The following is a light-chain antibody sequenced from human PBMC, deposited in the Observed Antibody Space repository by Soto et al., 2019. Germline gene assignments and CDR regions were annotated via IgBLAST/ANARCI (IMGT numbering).Light chain of an antibody. V-gene: IGKV3-15*01. Sequence: EIVMTQSPATLSVSPGESATLSCRASQSVSSKSAWYQQKPGQAPRLLIYPASTRATGIPGRFSGSGSGTEFTLTVNSLQSEDCAAYYCQPYSNWPLTFGGGTKVEIK. CDR2: PAS. J-gene: IGKJ4*01. CDR1: QSVSSK. CDR3: QPYSNWPLT.